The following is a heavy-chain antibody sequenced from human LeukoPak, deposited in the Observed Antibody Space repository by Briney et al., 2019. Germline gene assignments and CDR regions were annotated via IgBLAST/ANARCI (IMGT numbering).Heavy chain of an antibody. CDR1: GFTSSSYS. J-gene: IGHJ6*03. CDR2: ISSSSSYI. D-gene: IGHD6-6*01. CDR3: ARASIAARNYYYYMDV. V-gene: IGHV3-21*01. Sequence: GGSLRLSCAASGFTSSSYSMNWVRQAPGKGLEWVSSISSSSSYIYYADSVKGRFTISRDNAKNSLYLQMNSLRAEDTAVYYCARASIAARNYYYYMDVWGKGTTVTVSS.